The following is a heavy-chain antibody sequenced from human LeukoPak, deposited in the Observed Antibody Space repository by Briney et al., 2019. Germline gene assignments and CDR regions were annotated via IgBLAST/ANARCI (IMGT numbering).Heavy chain of an antibody. J-gene: IGHJ4*02. CDR2: IYPGDSDT. V-gene: IGHV5-51*01. CDR3: ARQRRWGVGATYYFDY. CDR1: GYSFTSYW. D-gene: IGHD1-26*01. Sequence: GESLKISCKGSGYSFTSYWIGWVRQMPGKGLEWMGIIYPGDSDTRYSPSFQGQVTISADKSISTAYLQWSSLKASDTAMYYCARQRRWGVGATYYFDYWGQGTLVTVSS.